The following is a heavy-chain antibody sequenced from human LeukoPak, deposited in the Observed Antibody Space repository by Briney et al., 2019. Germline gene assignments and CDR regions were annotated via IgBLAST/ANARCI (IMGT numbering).Heavy chain of an antibody. Sequence: ASVKGSCKASGYTFTSYDINWVRQATGHGLEWMGWMNPNSGNTGYAQKFQGRVTMTRNTSISTAYMGLSSLRSEDTAVYYCARGSHVRAFGVVIMSYYYYYMDVWGKGTTVTASS. CDR3: ARGSHVRAFGVVIMSYYYYYMDV. CDR2: MNPNSGNT. J-gene: IGHJ6*03. D-gene: IGHD3-3*01. V-gene: IGHV1-8*01. CDR1: GYTFTSYD.